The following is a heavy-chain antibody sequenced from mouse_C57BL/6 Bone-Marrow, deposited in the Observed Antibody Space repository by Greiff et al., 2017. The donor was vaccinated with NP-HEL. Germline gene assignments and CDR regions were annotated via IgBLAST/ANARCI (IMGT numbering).Heavy chain of an antibody. J-gene: IGHJ2*01. V-gene: IGHV5-9*01. CDR2: ISGGGGNT. D-gene: IGHD2-3*01. CDR3: ARPEDGYQRSFDY. CDR1: GFTFSSYT. Sequence: EVQVVESGGGLVKPGGSLKLSCAASGFTFSSYTMSWVRQTPEKRLEWVATISGGGGNTYYPDSVKGRFTISRDNAKNTLYLQMSSLRSEDTALYYCARPEDGYQRSFDYWGQGTTLTVSS.